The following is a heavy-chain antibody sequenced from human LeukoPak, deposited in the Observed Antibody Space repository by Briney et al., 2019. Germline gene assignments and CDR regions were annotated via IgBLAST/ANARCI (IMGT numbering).Heavy chain of an antibody. D-gene: IGHD4-17*01. V-gene: IGHV3-30-3*01. Sequence: GGSLRLSCAASGFTFNSYAMHWVRQAPGKGLEWVAVISYDGSNKYYADSVKGRFTISRDNSKNTLYLQMNSLRAEDTAVYYCAGGYGDYVYYYGMDVWGQGTTVTVSS. J-gene: IGHJ6*02. CDR2: ISYDGSNK. CDR3: AGGYGDYVYYYGMDV. CDR1: GFTFNSYA.